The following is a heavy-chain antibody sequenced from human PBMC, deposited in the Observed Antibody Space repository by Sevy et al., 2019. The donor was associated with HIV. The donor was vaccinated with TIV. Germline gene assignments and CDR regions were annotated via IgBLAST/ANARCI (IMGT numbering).Heavy chain of an antibody. CDR3: ATSRSGYFDSSGYYIY. V-gene: IGHV5-51*01. CDR1: GYSFTSHW. CDR2: IYPEDSET. Sequence: GESLKISCQGSGYSFTSHWIGWVRHMPGKGLEWMGIIYPEDSETRDSPSFQGQVTFSADKSISTAYLQWSSLKASDTAMYYCATSRSGYFDSSGYYIYWGQGTLVTVSS. J-gene: IGHJ4*02. D-gene: IGHD3-22*01.